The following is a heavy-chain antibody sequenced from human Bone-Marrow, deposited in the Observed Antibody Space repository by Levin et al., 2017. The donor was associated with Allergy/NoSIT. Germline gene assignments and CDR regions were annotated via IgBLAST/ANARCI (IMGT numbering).Heavy chain of an antibody. D-gene: IGHD4-17*01. CDR2: IKQGGIET. CDR3: ARGYYADYD. J-gene: IGHJ4*02. V-gene: IGHV3-7*01. CDR1: GFISSSHW. Sequence: GGSLRLSCVASGFISSSHWMGWVRQAPGKGLQWVANIKQGGIETYYLDSVKGRFIISRDDAGRSLFLQMHSLRPEDTAVYYCARGYYADYDWGQGTLVTVSS.